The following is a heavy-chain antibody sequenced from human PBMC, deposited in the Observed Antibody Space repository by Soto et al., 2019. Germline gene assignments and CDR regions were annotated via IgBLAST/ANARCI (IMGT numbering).Heavy chain of an antibody. CDR2: IYYSGST. Sequence: QVQLQESGPGLVKPSQTLSLTCTVSGGSISSGGYYWRWIRQHPGKGLEWIGYIYYSGSTYYNPSLKRRVTISVDTSKNQFSLKLSSVTAADTAVYYCAIMQIYYYDSSGYLDAFDIWGQGTMVTVSS. CDR1: GGSISSGGYY. CDR3: AIMQIYYYDSSGYLDAFDI. J-gene: IGHJ3*02. V-gene: IGHV4-31*03. D-gene: IGHD3-22*01.